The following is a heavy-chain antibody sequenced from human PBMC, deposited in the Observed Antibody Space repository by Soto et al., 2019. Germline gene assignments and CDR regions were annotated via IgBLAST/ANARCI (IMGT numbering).Heavy chain of an antibody. Sequence: SETLSLTCTVSVGSVSSGSYYWSWIRQPPGKGLEWIGEIYHSGSTNYNPSLKSRVTISVDKSKNQFSLKLSSVTAADTAVYYCARRRHYYDSSGSWFDPWGQGTLVTVSS. D-gene: IGHD3-22*01. J-gene: IGHJ5*02. CDR2: IYHSGST. CDR3: ARRRHYYDSSGSWFDP. CDR1: VGSVSSGSYY. V-gene: IGHV4-39*07.